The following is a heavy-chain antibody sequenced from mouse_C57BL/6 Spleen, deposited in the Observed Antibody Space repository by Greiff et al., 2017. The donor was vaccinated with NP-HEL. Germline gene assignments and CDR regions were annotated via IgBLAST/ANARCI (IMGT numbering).Heavy chain of an antibody. V-gene: IGHV1-81*01. D-gene: IGHD1-1*01. CDR2: IYPRSGNT. Sequence: QVQLQQSGAELARPGASVKLSCKASGYTFTSYGISWVKQRTGQGLEWIGEIYPRSGNTYYNEKFKGKATLTADKSSSTAYMELRSLTSEDSAVYFCARRAVRLYEGYFDVWGTGTTVTVSS. J-gene: IGHJ1*03. CDR3: ARRAVRLYEGYFDV. CDR1: GYTFTSYG.